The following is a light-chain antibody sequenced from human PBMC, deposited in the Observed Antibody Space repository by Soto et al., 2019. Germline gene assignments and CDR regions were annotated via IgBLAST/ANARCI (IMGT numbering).Light chain of an antibody. V-gene: IGKV1-39*01. CDR2: AAS. J-gene: IGKJ2*01. Sequence: DIQMTQSPSSLSASVGDRVTITCRASQSISSYLNWYQQKPGKAPKLLIYAASSLQSGVPSRFCGSGSGTDFTLTISSLQPEDFATYYCPQSYSTPYTFGQGTKLEIK. CDR3: PQSYSTPYT. CDR1: QSISSY.